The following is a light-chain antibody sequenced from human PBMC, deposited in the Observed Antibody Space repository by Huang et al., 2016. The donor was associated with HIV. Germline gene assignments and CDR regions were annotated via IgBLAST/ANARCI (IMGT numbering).Light chain of an antibody. CDR3: QQYNNWPRT. Sequence: EILMTQSPATLSVSPGERATVSCRATESVSSNLAWYQQKPGQGPRRLIYGASTRATGIPARFSGSGSGTEFTLTISNLQSEDFAVYYCQQYNNWPRTFGQGTKLEIK. CDR1: ESVSSN. CDR2: GAS. J-gene: IGKJ2*01. V-gene: IGKV3-15*01.